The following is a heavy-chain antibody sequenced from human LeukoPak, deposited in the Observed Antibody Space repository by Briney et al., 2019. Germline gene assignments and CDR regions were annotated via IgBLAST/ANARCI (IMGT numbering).Heavy chain of an antibody. CDR2: VSGSGGTT. CDR3: AKSSAAAARYPPDY. D-gene: IGHD6-13*01. CDR1: GFAFSSYA. Sequence: PGGSLRLSCAASGFAFSSYAINWVRQAPGKGLEWVSAVSGSGGTTYYADSVRGRFTISRDNSKSTVYLQMNSLRAEDTAVYYCAKSSAAAARYPPDYWGQGTLVTVSS. J-gene: IGHJ4*02. V-gene: IGHV3-23*01.